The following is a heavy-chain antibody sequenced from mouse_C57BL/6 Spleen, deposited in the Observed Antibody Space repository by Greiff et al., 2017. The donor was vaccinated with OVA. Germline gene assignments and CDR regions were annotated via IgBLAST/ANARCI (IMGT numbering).Heavy chain of an antibody. CDR3: ARAVTTVVGYFDV. D-gene: IGHD1-1*01. CDR1: GYSFTDYN. Sequence: LQESGPELVKPGASVKISCKASGYSFTDYNMNWVKQSNGKSLEWIGVINPNYGNTSYNQKFKGKATLTVDQSSSTAYMQLNSLTSEDSAVYSDARAVTTVVGYFDVWGTGTTVTVSS. J-gene: IGHJ1*03. CDR2: INPNYGNT. V-gene: IGHV1-39*01.